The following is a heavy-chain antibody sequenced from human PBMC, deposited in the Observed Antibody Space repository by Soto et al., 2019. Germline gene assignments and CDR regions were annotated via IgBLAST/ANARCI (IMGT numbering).Heavy chain of an antibody. J-gene: IGHJ4*02. V-gene: IGHV3-48*01. CDR3: ARDAFDSGWYLYYFDY. CDR2: ISSSGGTI. CDR1: GFTFSDYA. D-gene: IGHD6-19*01. Sequence: PGGSLRLSCEASGFTFSDYAMSWVRQPPGKGLEWVSYISSSGGTIYYADSVKGRFTISRDNAKNSLYLQMNSLRSEDTAVYFCARDAFDSGWYLYYFDYWGQGTLVTVSS.